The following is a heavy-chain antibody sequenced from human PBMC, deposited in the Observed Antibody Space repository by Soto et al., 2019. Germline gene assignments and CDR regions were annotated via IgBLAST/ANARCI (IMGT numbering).Heavy chain of an antibody. D-gene: IGHD5-18*01. CDR2: INHSGST. J-gene: IGHJ4*02. Sequence: PSETLSLTCAVYGGSFSGYYWSWIRQPPGKGLEWIGEINHSGSTNYNPSLKSRVTISVDTSKNQFSLKLSSVTAADTAVYYCAREPLYSYGRGDYWGQGTLVTVSS. V-gene: IGHV4-34*01. CDR1: GGSFSGYY. CDR3: AREPLYSYGRGDY.